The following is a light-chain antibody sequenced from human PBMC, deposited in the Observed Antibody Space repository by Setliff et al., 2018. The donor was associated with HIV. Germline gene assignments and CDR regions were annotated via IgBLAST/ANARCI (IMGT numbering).Light chain of an antibody. CDR3: CSYVTSNYSYV. J-gene: IGLJ1*01. Sequence: QSVLTQPASVSGSPGQSITISCTGPSDDVVAYNLVSWYQQYPGKAPKVIIYEVSARPSGVSRRFFGSQSGSTSSLTIAGLRAEDEADYYCCSYVTSNYSYVFGTGTKVTVL. CDR2: EVS. V-gene: IGLV2-23*02. CDR1: SDDVVAYNL.